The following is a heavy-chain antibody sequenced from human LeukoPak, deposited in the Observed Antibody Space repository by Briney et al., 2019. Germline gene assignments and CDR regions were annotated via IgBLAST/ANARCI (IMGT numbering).Heavy chain of an antibody. J-gene: IGHJ4*02. CDR3: AKEVGYDSSDYLVY. V-gene: IGHV3-23*01. Sequence: PGGSLRLSCAVSGFTFIKYAMSWVRQAPGKGLEWVSAISGSGDSTYYADSVKGRFTISRDNSKNTLYLQMNSLRVEDTALYYCAKEVGYDSSDYLVYWGQGTLVTVSS. CDR1: GFTFIKYA. D-gene: IGHD3-22*01. CDR2: ISGSGDST.